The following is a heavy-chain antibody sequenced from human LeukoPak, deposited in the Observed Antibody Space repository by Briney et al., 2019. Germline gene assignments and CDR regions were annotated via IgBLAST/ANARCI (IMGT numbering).Heavy chain of an antibody. V-gene: IGHV4-34*01. CDR3: ARHVPNDYGDYVDY. Sequence: SETLSLTCAVYGGSFSGYYWSWIRQPPGKGLEWIGEINHSGSTNYNPSLKSRVTISVDTSKNQFSLKLSSVTAADTAVYYCARHVPNDYGDYVDYWGQGTLVTVSS. CDR2: INHSGST. J-gene: IGHJ4*02. CDR1: GGSFSGYY. D-gene: IGHD4-17*01.